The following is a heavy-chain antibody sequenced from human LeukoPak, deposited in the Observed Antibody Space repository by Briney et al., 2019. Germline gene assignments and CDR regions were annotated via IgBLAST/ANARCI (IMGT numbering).Heavy chain of an antibody. CDR3: VCLVGATFGSN. V-gene: IGHV1-18*01. CDR2: ISAYNGNT. J-gene: IGHJ4*02. CDR1: GGTFSSYA. Sequence: GASVKVSRKASGGTFSSYAISWVRQAPGQGLEWMGWISAYNGNTNYAQKLQGRVTMTTDTSTSTAYMELRSLRSDDTAVYYCVCLVGATFGSNWGQGTLVTVSS. D-gene: IGHD1-26*01.